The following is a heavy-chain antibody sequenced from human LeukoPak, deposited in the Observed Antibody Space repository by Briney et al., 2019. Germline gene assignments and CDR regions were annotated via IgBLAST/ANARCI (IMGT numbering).Heavy chain of an antibody. Sequence: GGSLRLSCAASLYTFSDYYTSWIRQAPGKGLEWVSYISSSGSTIYYADAVKGRFTISRDNAKNSLYLQMNSLRAEDTAVYYCARVSRDDSSGSDYWGQRTLVTVSS. CDR2: ISSSGSTI. D-gene: IGHD2-15*01. CDR1: LYTFSDYY. CDR3: ARVSRDDSSGSDY. V-gene: IGHV3-11*01. J-gene: IGHJ4*02.